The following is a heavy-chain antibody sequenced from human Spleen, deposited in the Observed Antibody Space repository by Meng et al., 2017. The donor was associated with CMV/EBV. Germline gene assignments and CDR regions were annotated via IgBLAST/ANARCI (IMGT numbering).Heavy chain of an antibody. V-gene: IGHV4-34*01. D-gene: IGHD6-13*01. CDR3: ARTIAAAVNDY. CDR2: INHGGST. Sequence: GSLRLSCAVYGGSFSTYYWSWIRQPPGKGLEWIGEINHGGSTNYNPSLKSRVTISVDTSKIQFSLKLSSVTAADTAVYYCARTIAAAVNDYWGQGTLVTVSS. J-gene: IGHJ4*02. CDR1: GGSFSTYY.